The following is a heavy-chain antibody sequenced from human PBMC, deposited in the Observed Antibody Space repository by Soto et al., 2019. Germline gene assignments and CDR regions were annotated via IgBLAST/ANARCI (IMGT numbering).Heavy chain of an antibody. V-gene: IGHV1-69*13. CDR1: GGTFSSYA. CDR2: IIPIFGTA. Sequence: GASVKVSCKASGGTFSSYAISWVRQAPGQGLEWMGGIIPIFGTANYAQKFQGRVTITADESTSTAYMELSSLRSEDTAVYYCARDASIAVAGTSALTRNWFDPWGQGTLVTVSS. J-gene: IGHJ5*02. CDR3: ARDASIAVAGTSALTRNWFDP. D-gene: IGHD6-19*01.